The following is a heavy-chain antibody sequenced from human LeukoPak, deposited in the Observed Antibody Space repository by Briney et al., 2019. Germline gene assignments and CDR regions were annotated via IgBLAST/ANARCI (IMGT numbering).Heavy chain of an antibody. CDR2: IIPIFGTA. V-gene: IGHV1-69*06. CDR1: GGTFSSYS. J-gene: IGHJ4*02. CDR3: ASNFVDTAMATDY. D-gene: IGHD5-18*01. Sequence: VASVKVSCKASGGTFSSYSISWVRQAPGQGLEWTGRIIPIFGTANYAQKFQGRVTITADKSTSTAYMELTSLKSDDTAVYYCASNFVDTAMATDYWGQGTLVTVSS.